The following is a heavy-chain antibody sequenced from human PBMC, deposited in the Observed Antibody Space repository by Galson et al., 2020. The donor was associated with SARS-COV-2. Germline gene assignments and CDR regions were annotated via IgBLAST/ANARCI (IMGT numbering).Heavy chain of an antibody. CDR1: GYTFTSYY. CDR2: INPNGGGT. V-gene: IGHV1-46*01. D-gene: IGHD2-21*01. CDR3: AKADRQLLFLAPTDY. Sequence: ASVKVSCKPSGYTFTSYYIHWVRQAPRQGLEWMGVINPNGGGTSYAQKFQGRVTMTRDTSTSTVYMEMSSLTSEDTAVYYCAKADRQLLFLAPTDYWGQGTLVTVSS. J-gene: IGHJ4*02.